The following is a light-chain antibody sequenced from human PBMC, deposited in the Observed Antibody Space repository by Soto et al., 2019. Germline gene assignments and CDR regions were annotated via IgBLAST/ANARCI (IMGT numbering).Light chain of an antibody. J-gene: IGKJ4*01. Sequence: EIVLTQSPATLSLSPGERATLSCRASQYIGGYLAWYQLRPGQGPRLLIFDAASRATGIPDRVSGSGSGTDFTLTIGRLEPEDFAVYYCQQRASWPLTFGGGTKVEIK. V-gene: IGKV3-11*01. CDR2: DAA. CDR1: QYIGGY. CDR3: QQRASWPLT.